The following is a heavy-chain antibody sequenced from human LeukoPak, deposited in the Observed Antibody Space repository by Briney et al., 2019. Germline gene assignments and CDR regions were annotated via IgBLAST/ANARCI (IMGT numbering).Heavy chain of an antibody. J-gene: IGHJ4*02. CDR3: AIPPSGTYYAY. D-gene: IGHD1-26*01. CDR2: VSSNGGST. CDR1: GFTFSSYW. V-gene: IGHV3-64*02. Sequence: GGSLRLSCAASGFTFSSYWMHWVRQAPGKGLEYVSTVSSNGGSTYYADSVKDRFTISRDNSKNTLYLQMGSLRGEDTAVYYCAIPPSGTYYAYWGQGILVTVSS.